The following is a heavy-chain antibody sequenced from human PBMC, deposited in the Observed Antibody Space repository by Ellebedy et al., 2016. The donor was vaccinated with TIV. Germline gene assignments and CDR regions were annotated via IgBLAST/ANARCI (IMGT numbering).Heavy chain of an antibody. D-gene: IGHD3-22*01. V-gene: IGHV3-23*01. J-gene: IGHJ4*02. Sequence: GESLKISCAASGFTFSSYAMSWVRQAPGKGLEWVSTISHTGSRTYYADSVEGRFTIFRDNSKKTLYLQMNSLRAEDTAIYYCAKGRGGGSDSSAPRYYFDYWGLGTLVTVSS. CDR2: ISHTGSRT. CDR1: GFTFSSYA. CDR3: AKGRGGGSDSSAPRYYFDY.